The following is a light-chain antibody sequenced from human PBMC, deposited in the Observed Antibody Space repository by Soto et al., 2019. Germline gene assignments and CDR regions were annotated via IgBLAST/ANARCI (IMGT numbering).Light chain of an antibody. CDR1: SGSVSTSYY. V-gene: IGLV8-61*01. Sequence: QTVVTQEPSFSVSPGGTVTLTCGLSSGSVSTSYYPSWYQQTPGQAPRTLIYSTNTRSSGVTDSFSGSILGNKAALTITGAQADDESDYYCVLYMGSGSYVLGTGTKVT. J-gene: IGLJ1*01. CDR3: VLYMGSGSYV. CDR2: STN.